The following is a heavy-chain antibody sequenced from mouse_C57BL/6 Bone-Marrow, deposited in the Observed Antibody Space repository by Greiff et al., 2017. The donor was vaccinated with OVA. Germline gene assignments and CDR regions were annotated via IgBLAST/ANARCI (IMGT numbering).Heavy chain of an antibody. CDR3: AREDYYGSSYLAWFAY. CDR1: GFTFSSYA. D-gene: IGHD1-1*01. V-gene: IGHV5-4*01. J-gene: IGHJ3*01. Sequence: EVQGVESGGGLVKPGGSLKLSCAASGFTFSSYAMSWVRQTPEKRLEWVATISDGGSYTYYPDNVKGRFTISRDNAKNNLYLQMSHLKSEDTAMYYWAREDYYGSSYLAWFAYWGQGTLVTVSA. CDR2: ISDGGSYT.